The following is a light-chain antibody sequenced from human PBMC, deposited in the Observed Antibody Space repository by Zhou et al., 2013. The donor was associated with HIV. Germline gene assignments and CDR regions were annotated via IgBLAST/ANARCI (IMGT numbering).Light chain of an antibody. CDR3: QQYNSHSRT. Sequence: DIQMTQSPSTLSASIGDRVAVTCRASQNVSSWLAWYQQKPGQAPRLLIYKASSLQRGVPSRFRGGGSGTQFTLTITSLQPDDFATYYCQQYNSHSRTFGQGT. J-gene: IGKJ1*01. CDR1: QNVSSW. CDR2: KAS. V-gene: IGKV1-5*03.